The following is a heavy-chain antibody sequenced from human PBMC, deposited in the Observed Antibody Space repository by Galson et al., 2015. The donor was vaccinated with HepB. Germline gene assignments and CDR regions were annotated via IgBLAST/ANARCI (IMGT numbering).Heavy chain of an antibody. Sequence: SETLSLTCTVSGGSISRHYWTWIRQSPGKGLEWIAYMYHTGSTRYNPSLMSRVTISMDTSKNQFSLRLGSVTAADTGVYFCARLYSTTWHVDYWGQGALVTVSS. CDR2: MYHTGST. D-gene: IGHD6-13*01. J-gene: IGHJ4*02. V-gene: IGHV4-59*08. CDR3: ARLYSTTWHVDY. CDR1: GGSISRHY.